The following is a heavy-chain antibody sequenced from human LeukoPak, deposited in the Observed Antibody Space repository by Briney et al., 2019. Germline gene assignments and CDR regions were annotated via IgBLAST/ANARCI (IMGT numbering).Heavy chain of an antibody. D-gene: IGHD2-15*01. CDR3: ARSRGRYCSGGSCYSDFYY. V-gene: IGHV1-69*13. CDR1: GGTFISYA. Sequence: SVKVSCKASGGTFISYAISWVRQAPGQGLEWMGGIIPIFGTANYAQKFQGRVTITADESTSTAYMELSSLRSEDTAVYYCARSRGRYCSGGSCYSDFYYWGQGTLVTVSS. CDR2: IIPIFGTA. J-gene: IGHJ4*02.